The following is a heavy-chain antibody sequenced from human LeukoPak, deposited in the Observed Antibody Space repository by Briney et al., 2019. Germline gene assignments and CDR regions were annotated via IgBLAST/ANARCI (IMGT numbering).Heavy chain of an antibody. V-gene: IGHV3-30-3*01. CDR1: GFTFSSYA. Sequence: PGRSLRLSCAASGFTFSSYAMHWVRQAPGKGLEWVAVISYDGSNKYYADSVKGRFTISRDNSKNTLYLQMNSLRAEDTAVYYCARGTPKNIPVTRSGRVYYFDFWGPGTLVTVSS. CDR2: ISYDGSNK. J-gene: IGHJ4*02. CDR3: ARGTPKNIPVTRSGRVYYFDF. D-gene: IGHD4-17*01.